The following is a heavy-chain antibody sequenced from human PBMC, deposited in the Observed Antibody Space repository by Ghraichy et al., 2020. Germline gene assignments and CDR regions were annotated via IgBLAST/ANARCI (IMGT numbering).Heavy chain of an antibody. CDR1: GFTVSSNY. CDR3: ARDRYGGSYWYFDL. V-gene: IGHV3-53*01. Sequence: GGSLRLSCAASGFTVSSNYMSWVRQAPGKGLEWVSVIYSGGSTYYADSVKGRFTISRDNSKNTLYLQWNSLRAEDTAVYYCARDRYGGSYWYFDLWVRGTLVTVSS. J-gene: IGHJ2*01. D-gene: IGHD4-23*01. CDR2: IYSGGST.